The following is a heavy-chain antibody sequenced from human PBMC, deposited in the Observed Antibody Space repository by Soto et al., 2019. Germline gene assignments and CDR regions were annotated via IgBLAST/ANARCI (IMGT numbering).Heavy chain of an antibody. D-gene: IGHD3-16*01. CDR2: IFSSGTT. V-gene: IGHV4-30-4*01. Sequence: QVQLRESGPGLVMPSQTLSLTCTVSGDSISSGNKYWSWIRQAPGKGLEWIGYIFSSGTTYYNPPLKSRLTMSLDTSQNQFSLRLASVTDADSAVYYCARVPSPFDYYYAMDVWGQGTTVTVSS. J-gene: IGHJ6*02. CDR3: ARVPSPFDYYYAMDV. CDR1: GDSISSGNKY.